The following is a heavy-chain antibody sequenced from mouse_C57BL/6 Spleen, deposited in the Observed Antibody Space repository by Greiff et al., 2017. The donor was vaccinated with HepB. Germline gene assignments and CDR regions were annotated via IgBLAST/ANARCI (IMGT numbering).Heavy chain of an antibody. CDR3: ARYPIYYDYDEAY. J-gene: IGHJ3*01. D-gene: IGHD2-4*01. Sequence: QVQLKQSGAELVKPGASVKMSCKASGYTFTSYWITWVKQRPGQGLEWIGDIYPGSGSTNYNEKFKSKATLTVDTSSSTAYMQLSSLTSEDSAVYYCARYPIYYDYDEAYWGQGTLVTVSA. CDR1: GYTFTSYW. CDR2: IYPGSGST. V-gene: IGHV1-55*01.